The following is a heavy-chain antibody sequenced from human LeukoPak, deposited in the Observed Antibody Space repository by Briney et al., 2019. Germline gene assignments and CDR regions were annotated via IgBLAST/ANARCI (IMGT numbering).Heavy chain of an antibody. Sequence: QTGGPLRLSCAASGFSFSSYWMSWVRQPPGKGLEWVANIKQDGNEKYYMDSVKGRFTISRDNAKNSLFLQMNSLRAEDTAVYYCARGFRGWYAEGFDYWGQGTLVTVSS. CDR1: GFSFSSYW. J-gene: IGHJ4*02. D-gene: IGHD6-19*01. CDR3: ARGFRGWYAEGFDY. V-gene: IGHV3-7*01. CDR2: IKQDGNEK.